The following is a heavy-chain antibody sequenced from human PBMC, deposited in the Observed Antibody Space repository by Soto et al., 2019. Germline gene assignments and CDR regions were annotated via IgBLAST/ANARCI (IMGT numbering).Heavy chain of an antibody. V-gene: IGHV3-30*18. Sequence: QVQLVESGGGVVQPGRSLRLSCAASGFTFSSYGMHWVRQAPGKGLEWVAVISYDGSNKYYADSVKGRFTISRDNSKNTLYLQMNSLRAEDTAVYYCAKPGRRGYSYGYRAYYFDYWGQGILVTVSS. J-gene: IGHJ4*02. CDR1: GFTFSSYG. CDR2: ISYDGSNK. CDR3: AKPGRRGYSYGYRAYYFDY. D-gene: IGHD5-18*01.